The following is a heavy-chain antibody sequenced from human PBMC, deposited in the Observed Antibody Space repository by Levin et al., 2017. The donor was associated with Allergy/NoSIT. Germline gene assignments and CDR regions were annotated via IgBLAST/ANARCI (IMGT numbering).Heavy chain of an antibody. CDR2: IYPGDSDI. J-gene: IGHJ4*02. CDR1: GYSFPNYW. Sequence: KVSCKGSGYSFPNYWIGWVRQMPGKGLEWMGIIYPGDSDIRYSPSFQGQVTISADKSINTAYLQWSSLKASDTAMYYCASSSGSYTTGIFDSWGQGTLVNVSS. D-gene: IGHD6-25*01. V-gene: IGHV5-51*01. CDR3: ASSSGSYTTGIFDS.